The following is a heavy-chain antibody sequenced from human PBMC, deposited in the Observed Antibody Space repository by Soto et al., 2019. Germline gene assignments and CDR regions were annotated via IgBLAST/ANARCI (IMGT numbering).Heavy chain of an antibody. J-gene: IGHJ4*02. V-gene: IGHV4-59*01. CDR2: FYDRRST. CDR3: ARERRDGQKCYFDY. Sequence: PSETLSLTCTVSGGSISSFYWSWIRQPPGKGLEWIGDFYDRRSTNYNPSLKSRVTISVDTSKNQFSLRLSSVTAADTAVYYCARERRDGQKCYFDYWGQGILVTVSS. CDR1: GGSISSFY.